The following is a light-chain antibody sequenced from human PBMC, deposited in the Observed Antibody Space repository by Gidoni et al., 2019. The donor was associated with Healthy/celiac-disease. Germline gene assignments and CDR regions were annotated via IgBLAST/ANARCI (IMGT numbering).Light chain of an antibody. CDR1: QSVLYSSNNKNY. J-gene: IGKJ1*01. CDR3: QQYYSTPPWT. V-gene: IGKV4-1*01. Sequence: DIVMTQSPDSLAVSLGERATINCKSSQSVLYSSNNKNYLAWYQQKPGQPPKLLIYWASTRESGVPDRFRGSWSGTDFTLTISSLQAEDVAVYYCQQYYSTPPWTFGQGTKVEIK. CDR2: WAS.